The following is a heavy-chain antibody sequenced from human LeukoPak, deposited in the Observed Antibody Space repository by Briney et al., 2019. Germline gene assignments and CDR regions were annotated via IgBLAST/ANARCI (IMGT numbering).Heavy chain of an antibody. Sequence: PSETLSLTCTVSGGSISSYYWSWIRQPPGKGLEWIGYIYYSGSTNYNPSLKSRVTISVDTSKNQFSLKLSSVTAADTAVYYCAKVPLPAAIMRAKWYYFDYWGQGTLVTVSS. V-gene: IGHV4-59*08. CDR3: AKVPLPAAIMRAKWYYFDY. D-gene: IGHD2-2*02. J-gene: IGHJ4*02. CDR2: IYYSGST. CDR1: GGSISSYY.